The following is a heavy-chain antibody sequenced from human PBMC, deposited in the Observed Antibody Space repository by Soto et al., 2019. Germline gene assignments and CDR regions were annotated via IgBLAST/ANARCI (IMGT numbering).Heavy chain of an antibody. Sequence: RGESLKISCKGSGYSFTSYWIGWVRQMPGKGLEWMGIIYPGDSDTRYSPSFQGQVTISADKSISTAYLQWSSLKASDTAMYYCARLDDDSSGHSPNDDFDIWGQGTMVTVSS. V-gene: IGHV5-51*01. D-gene: IGHD3-22*01. CDR3: ARLDDDSSGHSPNDDFDI. CDR2: IYPGDSDT. CDR1: GYSFTSYW. J-gene: IGHJ3*02.